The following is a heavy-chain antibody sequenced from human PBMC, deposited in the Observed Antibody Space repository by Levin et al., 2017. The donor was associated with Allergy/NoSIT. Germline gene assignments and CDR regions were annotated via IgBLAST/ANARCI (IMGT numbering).Heavy chain of an antibody. CDR2: TYYSGST. CDR1: GGSIRTYY. J-gene: IGHJ3*01. CDR3: ARRPSMVRLLGGFAFDL. V-gene: IGHV4-59*01. D-gene: IGHD3-10*01. Sequence: SQTLSLTCTVSGGSIRTYYWSWIRQSPGKGLEWIGDTYYSGSTNHNPSLKSRVTISVDTSKNQFSLKLTSVTAADTAVYYCARRPSMVRLLGGFAFDLWGQGTMVTVSS.